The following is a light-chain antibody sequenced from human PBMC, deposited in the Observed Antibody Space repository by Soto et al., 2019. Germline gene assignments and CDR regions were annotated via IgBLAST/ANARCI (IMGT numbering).Light chain of an antibody. Sequence: QSVLTQPASVSGSPGQSITISCTGTSSDVGSYNLVSWYQHHPGKAPKLMIYEVSKRPSGVSNRFSGPKSGNTASLTISGLQAEDEADYYCCSYAGSSTLFGGGTKLTVL. V-gene: IGLV2-23*02. CDR2: EVS. CDR1: SSDVGSYNL. CDR3: CSYAGSSTL. J-gene: IGLJ2*01.